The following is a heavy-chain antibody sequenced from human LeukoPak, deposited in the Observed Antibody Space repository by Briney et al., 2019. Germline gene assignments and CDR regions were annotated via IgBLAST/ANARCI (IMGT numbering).Heavy chain of an antibody. D-gene: IGHD4-17*01. CDR3: ASCLAGVYGDYVFELDY. CDR1: GGTFSSYA. V-gene: IGHV1-69*13. Sequence: ASVKVSCTASGGTFSSYAISWVRQAPGQGLEWMGGIIPIFGTANYAQKFQGRVTITADESTSTAYMELSSLRSEDTAVYYCASCLAGVYGDYVFELDYWGQGTLVTVSS. J-gene: IGHJ4*02. CDR2: IIPIFGTA.